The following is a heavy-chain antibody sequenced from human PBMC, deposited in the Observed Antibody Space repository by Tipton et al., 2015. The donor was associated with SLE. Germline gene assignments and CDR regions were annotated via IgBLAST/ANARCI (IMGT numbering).Heavy chain of an antibody. CDR2: ISQSGNT. CDR1: GYSINSASY. D-gene: IGHD1-1*01. CDR3: AKDGSTSPFVF. V-gene: IGHV4-38-2*02. J-gene: IGHJ4*02. Sequence: TLSLTCNVSGYSINSASYWGWIRPPPGKGLEWIGSISQSGNTYYNPSLKSRVTISIDTSKNQFSLRLSSVTAADTAVYFCAKDGSTSPFVFWGQGTLVTVSS.